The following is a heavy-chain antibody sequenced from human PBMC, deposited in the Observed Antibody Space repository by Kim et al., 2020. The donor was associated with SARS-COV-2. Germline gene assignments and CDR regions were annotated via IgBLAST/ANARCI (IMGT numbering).Heavy chain of an antibody. D-gene: IGHD1-26*01. Sequence: GGSLRLSCTASGFTFGDYAMSWFRQAPGKGLEWVGFIISKAYGGTTEYAASVKGRFTISRDDSKSIAYLQMNSLKTEDTAVYYCTRDEGRWELLRSDYWGQGTLVTVSS. CDR1: GFTFGDYA. J-gene: IGHJ4*02. CDR3: TRDEGRWELLRSDY. CDR2: IISKAYGGTT. V-gene: IGHV3-49*03.